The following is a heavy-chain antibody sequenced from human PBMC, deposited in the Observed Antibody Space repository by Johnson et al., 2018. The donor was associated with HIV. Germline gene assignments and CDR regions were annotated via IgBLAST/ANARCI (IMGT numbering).Heavy chain of an antibody. CDR3: AKVWTTVVTYDGVDI. CDR1: GFTVSTNY. V-gene: IGHV3-30*18. D-gene: IGHD4-23*01. J-gene: IGHJ3*02. CDR2: ISYDGSNE. Sequence: QVQLVESGGGLVQPGGSLRLSCAASGFTVSTNYMSWVRQAPGKGLEWVAVISYDGSNEYYAEFVKGRFTISRDNSKNTLYLQMNSLRAGDTAVYYCAKVWTTVVTYDGVDIWGQGTMVTVFS.